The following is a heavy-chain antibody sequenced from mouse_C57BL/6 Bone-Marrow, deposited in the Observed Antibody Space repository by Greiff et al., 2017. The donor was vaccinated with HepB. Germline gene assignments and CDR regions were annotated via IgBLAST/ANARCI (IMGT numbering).Heavy chain of an antibody. CDR3: ARITTVVVPYAMDY. CDR2: ISYDGSN. Sequence: EVQVVESGPGLVKPSQSLSLTCSVTGYSITSGYYWNWIRQFPGNKLEWMGYISYDGSNNYNPSLKNRISITRDTSKNQFFLKLNSVTTEDTATYYCARITTVVVPYAMDYWGQGTSVTVSS. J-gene: IGHJ4*01. CDR1: GYSITSGYY. D-gene: IGHD1-1*01. V-gene: IGHV3-6*01.